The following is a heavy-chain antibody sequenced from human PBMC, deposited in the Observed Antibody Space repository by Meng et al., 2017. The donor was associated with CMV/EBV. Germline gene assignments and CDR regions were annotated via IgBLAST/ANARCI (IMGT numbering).Heavy chain of an antibody. J-gene: IGHJ4*02. Sequence: SETLSLTCTVSGGSISSYYWSWIRQPPGKGPEWIGYIYYSGSTNYNPSLKSRVTISVDTSKNQFSLKLSSVTAADTAVYYCARGGDDFWSGYYDYWGQGTLVTVS. CDR3: ARGGDDFWSGYYDY. D-gene: IGHD3-3*01. V-gene: IGHV4-59*01. CDR2: IYYSGST. CDR1: GGSISSYY.